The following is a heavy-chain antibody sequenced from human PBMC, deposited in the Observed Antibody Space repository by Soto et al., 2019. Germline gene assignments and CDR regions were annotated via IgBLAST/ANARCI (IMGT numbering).Heavy chain of an antibody. J-gene: IGHJ6*02. Sequence: EVQLVESGGGLVQPGGSLSLPVPASGFTSSTIGFNWVPQAPGKGLEWFSYITSDSSTISYADSVKGRFTVSRDNAKNSLYLQMNSLRDEDTAVYYCARVGRGVYGMDVWGQGTSVTVSS. V-gene: IGHV3-48*02. D-gene: IGHD2-8*01. CDR3: ARVGRGVYGMDV. CDR1: GFTSSTIG. CDR2: ITSDSSTI.